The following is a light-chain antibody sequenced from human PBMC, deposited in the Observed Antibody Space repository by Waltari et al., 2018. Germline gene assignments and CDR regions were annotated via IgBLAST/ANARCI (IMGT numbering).Light chain of an antibody. CDR3: QQYGTSTSFT. Sequence: EIVLTQSPGTLSLSPGERATLPCRASQSVAGSDLAWYQQKPGQAPRLLIYGASSRATGIPDRLSGSGSGTDFTLTISRLEPEDFAVYYCQQYGTSTSFTFGPGTKVDIK. V-gene: IGKV3-20*01. J-gene: IGKJ3*01. CDR1: QSVAGSD. CDR2: GAS.